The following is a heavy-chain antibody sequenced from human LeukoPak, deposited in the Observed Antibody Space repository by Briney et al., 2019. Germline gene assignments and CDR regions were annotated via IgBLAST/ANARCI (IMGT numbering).Heavy chain of an antibody. D-gene: IGHD2-2*01. CDR3: ASSIIVVVPAAPRGAFDI. J-gene: IGHJ3*02. CDR1: GFTFSSYG. CDR2: IRYDGSNK. Sequence: GGSLRLSCAASGFTFSSYGMHWVRQAPGKGLEWVAFIRYDGSNKYYADSVKGRFTISRDNSKNTLYLQMNSLRAEDTAVYYCASSIIVVVPAAPRGAFDIWGQGTMVTVSS. V-gene: IGHV3-30*02.